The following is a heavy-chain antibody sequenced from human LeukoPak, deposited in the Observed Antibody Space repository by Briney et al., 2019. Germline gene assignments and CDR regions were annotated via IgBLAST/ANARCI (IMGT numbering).Heavy chain of an antibody. D-gene: IGHD2-15*01. CDR2: INHSGST. CDR3: ARRGVAGVFDI. J-gene: IGHJ3*02. Sequence: SETLSLTCAVYGGSFSGYYWSWIRQPPGKGLEWIGEINHSGSTNYNPSLKSRVTISVDTSKNQFSLKLSSVTAADTAVYYCARRGVAGVFDIWGQGKMVTVSS. CDR1: GGSFSGYY. V-gene: IGHV4-34*01.